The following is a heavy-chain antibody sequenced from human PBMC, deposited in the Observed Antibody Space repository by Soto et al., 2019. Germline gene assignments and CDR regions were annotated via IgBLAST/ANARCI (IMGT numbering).Heavy chain of an antibody. CDR2: IYLGDPDT. J-gene: IGHJ4*02. CDR1: GYSFTSYW. V-gene: IGHV5-51*01. D-gene: IGHD4-17*01. Sequence: GESLKISCKGSGYSFTSYWIGWVRQMPGKGLEWMGIIYLGDPDTRYSPSFQGQVTISADKSISTTYLQWSSLKASDTAMYYCARSDYGDNLYYFDYWGQGTLVTVSS. CDR3: ARSDYGDNLYYFDY.